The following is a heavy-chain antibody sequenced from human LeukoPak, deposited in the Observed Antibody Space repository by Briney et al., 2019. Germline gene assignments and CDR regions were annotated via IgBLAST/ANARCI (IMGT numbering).Heavy chain of an antibody. CDR3: ARVNTYYYDSSGYPDY. J-gene: IGHJ4*02. V-gene: IGHV3-30-3*01. CDR1: GFTFSSYA. CDR2: ISYDGSNK. Sequence: GGSLRLSCAASGFTFSSYAMHWVRQAPGMGLEWVAVISYDGSNKYYADSVKGRFTISRDNSKNTLYLQMNSLRAEDTAVYYRARVNTYYYDSSGYPDYWGQGTLVTVSS. D-gene: IGHD3-22*01.